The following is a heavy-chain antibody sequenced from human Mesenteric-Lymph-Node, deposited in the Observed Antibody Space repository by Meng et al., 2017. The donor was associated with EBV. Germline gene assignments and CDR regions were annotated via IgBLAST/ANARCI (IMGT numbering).Heavy chain of an antibody. D-gene: IGHD1-26*01. CDR2: INHSGST. J-gene: IGHJ4*02. CDR1: GGSFSKPN. V-gene: IGHV4-34*01. CDR3: ARLIVGSLSTFDY. Sequence: QLWRWELSQHSETLPLTCSFHGGSFSKPNWSWLRQPPGQGLEWIGEINHSGSTSYNPSLKSRVTISVDTAKNQFSLKMSSVTAADTAVYYCARLIVGSLSTFDYWGQGALVTVSS.